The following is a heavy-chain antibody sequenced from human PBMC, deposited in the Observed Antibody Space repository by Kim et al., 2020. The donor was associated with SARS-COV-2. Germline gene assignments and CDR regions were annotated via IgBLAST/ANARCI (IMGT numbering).Heavy chain of an antibody. CDR3: TTSLIRVTDYYYYGMDV. CDR2: IKSKTDGGTT. D-gene: IGHD3-16*01. J-gene: IGHJ6*02. V-gene: IGHV3-15*01. CDR1: GFTFSNAW. Sequence: GGSLRLSCAASGFTFSNAWMSWVRQAPGKGLEWVGRIKSKTDGGTTDYAAPVKGRFTISRDDSKNTLYLQMNSLKTEDTAVYYCTTSLIRVTDYYYYGMDVWGQGTTVTVSS.